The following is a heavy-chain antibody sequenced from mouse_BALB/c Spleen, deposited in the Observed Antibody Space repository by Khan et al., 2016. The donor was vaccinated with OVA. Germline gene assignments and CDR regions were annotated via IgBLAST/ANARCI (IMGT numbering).Heavy chain of an antibody. J-gene: IGHJ3*01. Sequence: VQLQQSGAELVRPGVSVKISCKGSGYTFTDFTMHWVKQSHAMNLEWIGVISTYYGDVTYNQKFKGKATMTVDKSSSTAYMELARLTSEDSAIFCGTRGGGGNRFAYWGQGTLVTVSA. CDR3: TRGGGGNRFAY. CDR1: GYTFTDFT. CDR2: ISTYYGDV. V-gene: IGHV1S137*01.